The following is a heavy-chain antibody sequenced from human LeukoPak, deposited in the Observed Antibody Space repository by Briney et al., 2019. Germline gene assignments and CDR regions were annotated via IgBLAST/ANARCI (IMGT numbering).Heavy chain of an antibody. CDR2: ISGDAGST. J-gene: IGHJ4*02. V-gene: IGHV3-23*01. CDR3: AKTSGWPYYFDY. D-gene: IGHD6-19*01. CDR1: GFTFSSYA. Sequence: GGSLRLSCAASGFTFSSYAMSWVRQAPGEGLEWVSAISGDAGSTYYADSVKGRFTISRDNSKNTLYLQMNSLRAEDTAVYYCAKTSGWPYYFDYWGQGTLVTVSS.